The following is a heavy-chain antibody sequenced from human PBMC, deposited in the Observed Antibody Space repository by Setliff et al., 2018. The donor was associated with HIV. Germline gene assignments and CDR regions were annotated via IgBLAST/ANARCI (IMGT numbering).Heavy chain of an antibody. D-gene: IGHD3-22*01. J-gene: IGHJ4*02. CDR2: ISYNGKT. CDR1: GGSISRLY. CDR3: AGLSGFLDY. V-gene: IGHV4-59*11. Sequence: LSLTCTVSGGSISRLYWTWIRQPPGKGLEWIGYISYNGKTDYNSSLKNRVTLSVDTSKQQFSLKLTSLTAADTAVYFCAGLSGFLDYWGQGTLVTVSS.